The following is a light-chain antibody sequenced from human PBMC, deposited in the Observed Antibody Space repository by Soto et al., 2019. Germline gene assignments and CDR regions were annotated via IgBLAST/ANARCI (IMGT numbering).Light chain of an antibody. Sequence: EHVMKQSPVTLSLSPGERATLSCRASQSFRGLLAWYQQKPGQAPRLLIYDAYNRATGIPPRFSGSGSGTDFTLTISSLEPEDSAVYYCQQRHMWPITFGQGTRLEIK. CDR2: DAY. CDR1: QSFRGL. CDR3: QQRHMWPIT. V-gene: IGKV3-11*01. J-gene: IGKJ5*01.